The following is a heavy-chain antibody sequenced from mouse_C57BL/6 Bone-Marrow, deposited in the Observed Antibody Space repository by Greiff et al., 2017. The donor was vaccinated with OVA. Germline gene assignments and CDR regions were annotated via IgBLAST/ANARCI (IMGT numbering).Heavy chain of an antibody. CDR3: ARVPHYYAMDY. CDR1: GYSITSGYY. Sequence: EVKLVESGPGLVKPSQSLSLTCSVTGYSITSGYYWNWIRQFPGNKLEWMGYISYDGSNNYNPSLKNRISITRDTSKNQFFLKLNSVTTEDTATYYCARVPHYYAMDYWGQGTSVTVSS. V-gene: IGHV3-6*01. CDR2: ISYDGSN. J-gene: IGHJ4*01.